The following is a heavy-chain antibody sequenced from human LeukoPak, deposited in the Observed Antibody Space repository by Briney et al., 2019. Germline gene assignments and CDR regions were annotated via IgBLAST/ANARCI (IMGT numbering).Heavy chain of an antibody. CDR2: ISGSGGST. V-gene: IGHV3-23*01. D-gene: IGHD4-17*01. J-gene: IGHJ4*02. CDR1: GFTFSNYW. CDR3: AKHMTSVTTNFEH. Sequence: GGSLRLSCAASGFTFSNYWMSWVRQAPGKGLEWVSAISGSGGSTYYADSVKGRFTISRDNSKNTLYLQMNGLRAEDTAVYYCAKHMTSVTTNFEHWGQGTLVTSSS.